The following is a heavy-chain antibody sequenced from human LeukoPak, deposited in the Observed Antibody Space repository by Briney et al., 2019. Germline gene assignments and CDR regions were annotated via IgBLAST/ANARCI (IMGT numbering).Heavy chain of an antibody. Sequence: GGSLRLSCAASGFTFSSYGMHWVRQAPGKGLEWVAVIWYDGSNKYYADSVKGRFTISRDNSKNTLYLQMNSLRAEDTAVYYCARGSIAAAGPGTAYLFDYWGQGTLVTVSS. CDR1: GFTFSSYG. CDR2: IWYDGSNK. J-gene: IGHJ4*02. V-gene: IGHV3-33*01. CDR3: ARGSIAAAGPGTAYLFDY. D-gene: IGHD6-13*01.